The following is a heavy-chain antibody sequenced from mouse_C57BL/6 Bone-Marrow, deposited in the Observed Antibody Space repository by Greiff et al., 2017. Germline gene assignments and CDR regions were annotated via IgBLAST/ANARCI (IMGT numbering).Heavy chain of an antibody. CDR3: ARRRVYYPRYFDV. V-gene: IGHV1-81*01. D-gene: IGHD1-1*01. Sequence: QVQLQQSGAELARPGASVKLSCKASGYTFTSYGISWVKQRTGQGLEWIGEIYPRSGNTYYNEKFKGKATLTADKSSSTAYMELRSLTSEDSAVYFCARRRVYYPRYFDVWGTGTTVTVSS. CDR1: GYTFTSYG. CDR2: IYPRSGNT. J-gene: IGHJ1*03.